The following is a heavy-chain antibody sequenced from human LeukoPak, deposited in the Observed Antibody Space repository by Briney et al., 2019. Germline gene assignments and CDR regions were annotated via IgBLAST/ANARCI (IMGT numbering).Heavy chain of an antibody. J-gene: IGHJ5*02. Sequence: ASVKVSCKASGYTFTSYGISWVRQAPGQGLEWMGWISAYNGNTNYAQKLQGRVTMTTDTSTSTAYMELRSLRPDDTAVYYCARAGAGYCSSTSCYWYWFDPWGQGTLVTVSS. CDR3: ARAGAGYCSSTSCYWYWFDP. V-gene: IGHV1-18*01. D-gene: IGHD2-2*01. CDR2: ISAYNGNT. CDR1: GYTFTSYG.